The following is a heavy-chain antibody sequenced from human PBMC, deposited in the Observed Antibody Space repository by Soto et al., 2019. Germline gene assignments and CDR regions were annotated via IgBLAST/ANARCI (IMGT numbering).Heavy chain of an antibody. V-gene: IGHV4-59*08. J-gene: IGHJ3*02. CDR1: GGSISSYY. D-gene: IGHD3-9*01. CDR3: ARSYYDILTGSAHAFDI. CDR2: IYYSGST. Sequence: SETLSLTCTVSGGSISSYYWSWIRQPPGKGLEWIGYIYYSGSTNYNPSLKSRVTISVDTSKNQFSLKLSSVTAADTAVYYCARSYYDILTGSAHAFDIWGQGTMVTVSS.